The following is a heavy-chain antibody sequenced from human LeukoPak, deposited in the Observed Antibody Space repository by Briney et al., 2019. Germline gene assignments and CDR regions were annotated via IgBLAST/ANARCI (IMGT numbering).Heavy chain of an antibody. CDR3: ARLAMVRGLDI. D-gene: IGHD3-10*01. V-gene: IGHV4-31*03. CDR2: IQYSGST. Sequence: PSQTLSLTCSVSGDSINSGGYYWNWIRQFLGKGLEWIGYIQYSGSTHYNTSLKSRVTISVDTSKTQFSLKMTSLTAADTAVYYCARLAMVRGLDIWGQGTMVIVSS. CDR1: GDSINSGGYY. J-gene: IGHJ3*02.